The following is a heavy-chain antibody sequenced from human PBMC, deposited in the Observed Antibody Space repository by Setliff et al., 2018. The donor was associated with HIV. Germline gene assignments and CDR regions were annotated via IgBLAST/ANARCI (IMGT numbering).Heavy chain of an antibody. V-gene: IGHV4-59*01. CDR1: GGSISSYY. D-gene: IGHD3-10*01. CDR2: IYYSGST. J-gene: IGHJ5*02. Sequence: SETLSLTCTVSGGSISSYYWSWIRQPPGKGLELSGYIYYSGSTNYNPSLKIRVPIAIDKSKKQFSLKLSPVTAADTAVYYCARGYYGSGSYSGWFDPWGQGTLVTVSS. CDR3: ARGYYGSGSYSGWFDP.